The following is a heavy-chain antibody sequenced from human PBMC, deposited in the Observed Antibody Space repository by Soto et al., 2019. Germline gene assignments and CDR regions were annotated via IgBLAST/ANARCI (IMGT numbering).Heavy chain of an antibody. Sequence: SETLSLTCTVSGGSISSYYWSWIRQPPGKGLEWIGYIYYSGSTNYNSSLKSRVTISVDTSKNQFSLKLSSVTAADTAVYYCARDGDFWSGPNWFDPWGQGTLVTVSS. J-gene: IGHJ5*02. D-gene: IGHD3-3*01. CDR3: ARDGDFWSGPNWFDP. CDR1: GGSISSYY. CDR2: IYYSGST. V-gene: IGHV4-59*01.